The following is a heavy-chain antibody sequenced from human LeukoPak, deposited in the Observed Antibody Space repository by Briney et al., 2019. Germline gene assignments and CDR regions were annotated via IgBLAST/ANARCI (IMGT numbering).Heavy chain of an antibody. Sequence: GGSLRLSCSASGFTFKSYAMHWVRQAPGKGLEWVAVISYDGSNKYYADSVKGRFTISRDNSKNTLYLQMNSLRAEDTAVYYCARDLVAAAGDYYYYGMDVWGQGTTVTVSS. J-gene: IGHJ6*02. V-gene: IGHV3-30-3*01. D-gene: IGHD6-13*01. CDR3: ARDLVAAAGDYYYYGMDV. CDR1: GFTFKSYA. CDR2: ISYDGSNK.